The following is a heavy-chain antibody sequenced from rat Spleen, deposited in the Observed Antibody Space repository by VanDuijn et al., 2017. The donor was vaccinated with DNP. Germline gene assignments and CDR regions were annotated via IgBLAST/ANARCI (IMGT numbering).Heavy chain of an antibody. CDR3: AKYRDYGSDY. CDR2: ISYDGGSP. J-gene: IGHJ2*01. V-gene: IGHV5-20*01. D-gene: IGHD1-5*01. Sequence: EVQLVESGGGLVQPGRSLKLSCAASGFTFSDYYMAWVRQAPTEGLECVAYISYDGGSPYYRDSVKGRFTISRDNVKSTLYLQMNSRRSEDTATYYCAKYRDYGSDYWGQGVMVTVSS. CDR1: GFTFSDYY.